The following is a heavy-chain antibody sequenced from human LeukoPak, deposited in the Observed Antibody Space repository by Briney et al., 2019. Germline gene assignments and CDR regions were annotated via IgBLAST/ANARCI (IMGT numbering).Heavy chain of an antibody. Sequence: ASVKVSCKASGGTFSSYAISWVRQAPGQGLEWMGGIIPIFGTANYAQKFQGRITITADESTSTAYMELSSLRSEDTAVYYCASRTRDSDYYYYYMDVWGKGTTVTVSS. D-gene: IGHD1-14*01. CDR3: ASRTRDSDYYYYYMDV. J-gene: IGHJ6*03. V-gene: IGHV1-69*13. CDR1: GGTFSSYA. CDR2: IIPIFGTA.